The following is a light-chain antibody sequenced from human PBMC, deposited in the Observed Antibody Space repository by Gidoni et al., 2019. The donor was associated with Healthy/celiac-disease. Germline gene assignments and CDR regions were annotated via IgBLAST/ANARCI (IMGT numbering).Light chain of an antibody. Sequence: IVLTQSLATLSLSPGERATLSCRASQSVSSYLAWYQQKPGPAPRLLIYDASNRATGIPARFSGSGSGTDFTLTISSLEPEDFAVYYCQQRSNWPRLTFGGGTKVEIK. V-gene: IGKV3-11*01. CDR3: QQRSNWPRLT. CDR1: QSVSSY. J-gene: IGKJ4*01. CDR2: DAS.